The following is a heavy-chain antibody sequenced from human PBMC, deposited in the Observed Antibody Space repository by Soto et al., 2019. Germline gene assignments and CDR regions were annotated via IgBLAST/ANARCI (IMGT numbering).Heavy chain of an antibody. Sequence: VQLLESGGGLVQPGGSLRLSCTASGFTFSAYAMSWVRQAPGKGLEWVSSISGSFGDTNYADSVKGRFTISRDNSKNTLYLQMNSLRAEDTAVYYCAKESGPTHYDYWGQGTLVTVST. J-gene: IGHJ4*02. CDR1: GFTFSAYA. D-gene: IGHD3-3*01. CDR2: ISGSFGDT. CDR3: AKESGPTHYDY. V-gene: IGHV3-23*01.